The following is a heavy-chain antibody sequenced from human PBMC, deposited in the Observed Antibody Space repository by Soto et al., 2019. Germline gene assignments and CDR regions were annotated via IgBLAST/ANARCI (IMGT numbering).Heavy chain of an antibody. CDR3: ARRARPDFYYMDV. J-gene: IGHJ6*03. V-gene: IGHV3-64*01. CDR2: ISSNGVGT. D-gene: IGHD6-6*01. CDR1: VFTLGGYA. Sequence: ESGGGLAQPGGSLRLSCAASVFTLGGYAMDWVRQAPGKGLEYVSGISSNGVGTYYANSVQGRFTISRDNSKNTVYLQMGSLRPEDMAVYYCARRARPDFYYMDVWGKGTTVTVSS.